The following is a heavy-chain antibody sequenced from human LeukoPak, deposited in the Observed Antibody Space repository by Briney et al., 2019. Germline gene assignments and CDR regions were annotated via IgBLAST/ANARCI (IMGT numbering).Heavy chain of an antibody. V-gene: IGHV1-18*04. CDR2: ISAYNGNT. J-gene: IGHJ4*02. CDR3: ARAILHNIDY. CDR1: GYTFTDYY. Sequence: ASVKVSCTASGYTFTDYYMHWVRQAPGQGLEWMGWISAYNGNTNYAQKLQGRVTMTTDTSTSTAYMELRSLRSDDTAVYYCARAILHNIDYWGQGTLVTVSS. D-gene: IGHD1-14*01.